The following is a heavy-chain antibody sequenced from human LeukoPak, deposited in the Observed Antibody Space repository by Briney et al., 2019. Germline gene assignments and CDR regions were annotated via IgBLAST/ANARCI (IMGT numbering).Heavy chain of an antibody. Sequence: GGSLRLSCTASGFAFSDYDMHWVRQAPGKGLEWVSSISSGGTYIYYADSVKGRFTISRDNAKNSLYLQLSRLRGEDTAVYYCARGDYNAYNWLDPWGQGTLVTVS. CDR3: ARGDYNAYNWLDP. J-gene: IGHJ5*02. CDR2: ISSGGTYI. CDR1: GFAFSDYD. D-gene: IGHD4-11*01. V-gene: IGHV3-21*01.